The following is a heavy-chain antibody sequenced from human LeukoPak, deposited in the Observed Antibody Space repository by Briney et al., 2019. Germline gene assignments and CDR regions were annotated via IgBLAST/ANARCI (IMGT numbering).Heavy chain of an antibody. CDR1: GFTFSSYS. J-gene: IGHJ5*02. Sequence: GGSLRLSCAASGFTFSSYSMNWVRQAPGKGLEWVGRIRSNSDGGTTDYAAPVKGRFTLSRDDSKTTLYLQMNSLQTEDTAVYYCATDFYDSTWGQGTLVTVSS. CDR3: ATDFYDST. V-gene: IGHV3-15*07. CDR2: IRSNSDGGTT. D-gene: IGHD3-22*01.